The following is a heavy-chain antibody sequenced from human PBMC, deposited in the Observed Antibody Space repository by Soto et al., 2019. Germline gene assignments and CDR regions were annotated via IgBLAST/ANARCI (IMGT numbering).Heavy chain of an antibody. V-gene: IGHV1-24*01. J-gene: IGHJ4*02. D-gene: IGHD2-15*01. CDR1: GYTLTELS. CDR3: ATSQGHCSGGSCVLYY. Sequence: GASVKVSCKVSGYTLTELSMHWVRQAPGKGLEWMGGFDPEDGETIYAQKIQGRVTMTEDTSTDTANIELSSLRSEDTAVYYCATSQGHCSGGSCVLYYWGQGTLVTVSS. CDR2: FDPEDGET.